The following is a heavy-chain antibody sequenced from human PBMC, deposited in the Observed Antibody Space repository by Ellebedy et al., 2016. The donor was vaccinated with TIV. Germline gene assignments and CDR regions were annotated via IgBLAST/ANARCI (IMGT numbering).Heavy chain of an antibody. CDR3: AKDRIGNYYFDL. CDR1: GFNFRDNW. CDR2: IDGAGGAR. D-gene: IGHD1-26*01. Sequence: PGGSLRLSCAASGFNFRDNWMSWIRQAPGKGLEWVSYIDGAGGARYYADSVRGRFTISRDNTKNSLTLEMNDLRVDDTAVYYCAKDRIGNYYFDLWGQGTLVSVSS. V-gene: IGHV3-11*04. J-gene: IGHJ5*02.